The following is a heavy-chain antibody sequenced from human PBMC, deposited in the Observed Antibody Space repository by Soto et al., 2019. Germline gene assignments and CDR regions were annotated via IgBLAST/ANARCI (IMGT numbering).Heavy chain of an antibody. Sequence: EVQLSESGGDLRQPGGSLRLSCAASGCTFSNYAMTWVRQTPGKGLEWVSGISASGGLKYYADSVQGRFTVSRDNSKNILYLQMDNLRDGDTALYYCAREVGAPSGWLDPWGQGTQVTVSS. CDR2: ISASGGLK. V-gene: IGHV3-23*01. CDR1: GCTFSNYA. J-gene: IGHJ5*02. CDR3: AREVGAPSGWLDP. D-gene: IGHD1-26*01.